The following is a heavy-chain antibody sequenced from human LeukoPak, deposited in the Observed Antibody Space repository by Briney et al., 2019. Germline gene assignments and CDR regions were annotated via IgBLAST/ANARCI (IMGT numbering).Heavy chain of an antibody. Sequence: SETLSLTCTVSGGTISSYYWSWIRQPAGKGLEWIGRIYTSGSTNYNPSLKSRVTMSVDTSKNQFSLKLSSVTAADTAVYYCARDQRVRGVHYYYGMDVWGQGTTVTVSS. CDR1: GGTISSYY. CDR2: IYTSGST. J-gene: IGHJ6*02. D-gene: IGHD3-10*01. CDR3: ARDQRVRGVHYYYGMDV. V-gene: IGHV4-4*07.